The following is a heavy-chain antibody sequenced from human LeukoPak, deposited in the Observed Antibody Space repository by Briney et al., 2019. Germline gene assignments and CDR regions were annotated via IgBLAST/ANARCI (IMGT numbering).Heavy chain of an antibody. V-gene: IGHV1-18*01. Sequence: GASVKVSCKASGYTFTSYGISWVRQAPGQGLEWMGWISAYNGNTNYAQKLQGRVTMTTDTSTSTAYMELRSLRSDDAAVYYCARDPMARFGYYYDSSGYYYFDYWGQGTLVTVSS. CDR2: ISAYNGNT. CDR1: GYTFTSYG. CDR3: ARDPMARFGYYYDSSGYYYFDY. D-gene: IGHD3-22*01. J-gene: IGHJ4*02.